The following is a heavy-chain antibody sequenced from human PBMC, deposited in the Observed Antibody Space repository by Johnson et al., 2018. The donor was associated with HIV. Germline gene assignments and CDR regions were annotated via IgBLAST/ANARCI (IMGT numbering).Heavy chain of an antibody. CDR1: GFTFSSYV. CDR3: AKDGYSSSWYPYAFDI. CDR2: ISYDGSNK. D-gene: IGHD6-13*01. V-gene: IGHV3-30*18. J-gene: IGHJ3*02. Sequence: VQLVESGGGVVQPGGSLRLSCSASGFTFSSYVMHWVRQAPGKGLEWVAVISYDGSNKYYADSVKGRFTISRDNSKNTLYLQMNSLRAEDTALYYCAKDGYSSSWYPYAFDIWGQGTMVTVSS.